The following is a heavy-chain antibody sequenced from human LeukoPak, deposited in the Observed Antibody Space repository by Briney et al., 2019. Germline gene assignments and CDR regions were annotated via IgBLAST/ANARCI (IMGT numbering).Heavy chain of an antibody. J-gene: IGHJ5*02. CDR3: ARWRHPPARRWFDP. D-gene: IGHD2-2*01. CDR1: GGTFSKYA. CDR2: IIPILDTT. Sequence: ASVKVSCKASGGTFSKYAISWVGQAPGQGLEWMGGIIPILDTTNHAQKFQGRVTISADKSTSTAHMELSSPGSEDTAVYYCARWRHPPARRWFDPWGQGTLVPLSS. V-gene: IGHV1-69*06.